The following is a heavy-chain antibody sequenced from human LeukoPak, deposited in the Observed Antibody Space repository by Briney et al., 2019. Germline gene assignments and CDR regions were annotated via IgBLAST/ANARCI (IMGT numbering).Heavy chain of an antibody. Sequence: SETLSLTCTVSGGSISSYYWSWVRQPPGKGLEWIGFVYYTGSTNYSPSLKSRVTISVDTSKNQFSLKLRSVTAADTAVYYCARDHWNELQYYFDYWGQGTLVTVSS. D-gene: IGHD1-1*01. J-gene: IGHJ4*02. CDR3: ARDHWNELQYYFDY. CDR1: GGSISSYY. CDR2: VYYTGST. V-gene: IGHV4-59*01.